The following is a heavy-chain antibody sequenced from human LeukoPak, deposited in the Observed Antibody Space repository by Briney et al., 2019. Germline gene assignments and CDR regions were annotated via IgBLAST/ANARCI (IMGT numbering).Heavy chain of an antibody. J-gene: IGHJ4*02. D-gene: IGHD5-24*01. V-gene: IGHV1-8*01. CDR3: ARGLRERWLQLASYYFDY. Sequence: ASVKVSCKASGYTFTSYDINWVRQATGQGLEWMGWMNPNSGNTGYAQKFQGRVTMTRNTSISTAYMELSSLRSEDTAVYYCARGLRERWLQLASYYFDYWGQGTLVTVSS. CDR1: GYTFTSYD. CDR2: MNPNSGNT.